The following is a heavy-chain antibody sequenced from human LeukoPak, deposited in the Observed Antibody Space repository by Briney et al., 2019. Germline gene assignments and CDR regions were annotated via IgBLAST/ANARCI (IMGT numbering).Heavy chain of an antibody. CDR1: GGSISSSSYY. D-gene: IGHD3-10*01. J-gene: IGHJ4*02. CDR2: IYYSGST. V-gene: IGHV4-39*07. Sequence: SETLSLTCTVSGGSISSSSYYWGWIRQPPGKGLEWIGSIYYSGSTYYNLSLKSRVTISVDTSKNQFSLKLSSVTAADTAVYYCARGDDYYGSGSYWDYFDYWGQGTLVTVSS. CDR3: ARGDDYYGSGSYWDYFDY.